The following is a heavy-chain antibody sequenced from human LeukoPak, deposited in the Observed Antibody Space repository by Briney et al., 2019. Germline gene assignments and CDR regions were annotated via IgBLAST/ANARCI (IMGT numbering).Heavy chain of an antibody. CDR2: INHSGST. D-gene: IGHD6-6*01. CDR1: GGSFSGYY. CDR3: ARWRYSSSSKYFQH. J-gene: IGHJ1*01. V-gene: IGHV4-34*01. Sequence: RPSETLSLTCAVYGGSFSGYYWSWIRQPPGKGLEWIGEINHSGSTNYNPSLKSRVTISVDTSKNQFSLKLSSVTAADTAVYYCARWRYSSSSKYFQHWGQGTLVTVSS.